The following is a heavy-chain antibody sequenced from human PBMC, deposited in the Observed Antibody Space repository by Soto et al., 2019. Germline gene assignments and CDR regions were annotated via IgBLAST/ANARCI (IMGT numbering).Heavy chain of an antibody. CDR1: GGYVSGGSYF. V-gene: IGHV4-61*01. D-gene: IGHD2-21*02. CDR3: ARDPCGADCYSGLDY. J-gene: IGHJ4*02. Sequence: QVQLQESGPGVVKPSETLSLSCTVSGGYVSGGSYFWTWIRQPPGRGLEWIGYIYYNGTTNYNPSLKSRVTISADTSRNQFSLKLNSVTAADTAVYYCARDPCGADCYSGLDYWGQGALVTVSS. CDR2: IYYNGTT.